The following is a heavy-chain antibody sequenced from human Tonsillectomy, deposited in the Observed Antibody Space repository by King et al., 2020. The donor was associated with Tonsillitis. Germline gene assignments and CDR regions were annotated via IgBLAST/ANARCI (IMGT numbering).Heavy chain of an antibody. J-gene: IGHJ4*02. CDR2: IYSGGST. V-gene: IGHV3-53*01. CDR1: GFTVSSNY. CDR3: ARIQARYSCSWGGDFDY. Sequence: VQLVESGGGLIQPGGSLRLSCAASGFTVSSNYMSWVRQAPGKGLEWVSVIYSGGSTYYADSVKGRFTISRDNSKNTLYLQMNSLRAEDTAVYYCARIQARYSCSWGGDFDYWGQGTLVTVSS. D-gene: IGHD6-13*01.